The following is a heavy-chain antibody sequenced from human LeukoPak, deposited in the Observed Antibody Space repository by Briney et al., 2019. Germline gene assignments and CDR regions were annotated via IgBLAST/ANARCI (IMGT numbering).Heavy chain of an antibody. CDR2: ISSSSSYT. CDR1: GFTFSDYY. CDR3: ARGGEGELFAWLDF. D-gene: IGHD3-10*01. J-gene: IGHJ4*02. V-gene: IGHV3-11*06. Sequence: GGSLRLSCAASGFTFSDYYMSWIRQAPGKGLEWVSYISSSSSYTNYADSVEGRFTISRDNAKNSLYLQMNSLRVEDTAVYYCARGGEGELFAWLDFWGQGTLVTVSS.